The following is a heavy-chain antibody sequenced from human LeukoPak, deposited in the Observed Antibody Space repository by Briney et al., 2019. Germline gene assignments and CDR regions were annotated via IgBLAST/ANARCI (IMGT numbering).Heavy chain of an antibody. V-gene: IGHV4-31*03. CDR1: GGSISISGYY. J-gene: IGHJ4*02. Sequence: PSQTLSLTCTVSGGSISISGYYWSWIRQHPGEGLEWIGYISYSGSTYYSPSLKSRVTISVDTSKNQFSLKLSSVTAADTAVYYCAREYYDSSDYPRQHYFDYWGQGTLVTVSS. CDR3: AREYYDSSDYPRQHYFDY. D-gene: IGHD3-22*01. CDR2: ISYSGST.